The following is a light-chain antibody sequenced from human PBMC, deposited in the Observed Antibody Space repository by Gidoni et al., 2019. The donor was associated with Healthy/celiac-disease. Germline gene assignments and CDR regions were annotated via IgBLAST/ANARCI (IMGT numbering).Light chain of an antibody. Sequence: QSVLTQPASVSGSPGQSSTISCTGTSSDVGGYNYVPWYQQHPGKAPKLMIYEVSNRPSGVSNRFSGSKSGNTASLTISGLQAEDEADYYCSSYTSSSTWVFGGGTKLTVL. CDR1: SSDVGGYNY. CDR3: SSYTSSSTWV. J-gene: IGLJ3*02. V-gene: IGLV2-14*01. CDR2: EVS.